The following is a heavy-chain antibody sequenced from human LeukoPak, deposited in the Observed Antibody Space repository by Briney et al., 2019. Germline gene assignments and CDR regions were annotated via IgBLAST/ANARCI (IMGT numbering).Heavy chain of an antibody. J-gene: IGHJ3*02. D-gene: IGHD2-15*01. CDR3: VTSTGYSSTWGAFDI. V-gene: IGHV1-2*02. CDR2: INLNSGYT. Sequence: ASVKVSCKTSGFILTAFYLHWVRQAPGQGLEWMAWINLNSGYTNYAQKFQGRVIMTRDTSTDTAYMEVPNLTSDDTAMYFCVTSTGYSSTWGAFDIWGQGTMITVPS. CDR1: GFILTAFY.